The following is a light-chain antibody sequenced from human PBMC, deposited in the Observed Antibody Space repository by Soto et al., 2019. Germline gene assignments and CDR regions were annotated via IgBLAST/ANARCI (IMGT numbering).Light chain of an antibody. V-gene: IGKV3-20*01. Sequence: EIVFTQSPNTPSFSPGERGTLSRPASQTVIRNYLAWHQQKPGQTPRLLVYGASSRATGIPDRFSGGGSGTDFTLTISRLEPEDFAVYYCQQHGTSPITFGQGTRLEIK. CDR3: QQHGTSPIT. CDR1: QTVIRNY. J-gene: IGKJ5*01. CDR2: GAS.